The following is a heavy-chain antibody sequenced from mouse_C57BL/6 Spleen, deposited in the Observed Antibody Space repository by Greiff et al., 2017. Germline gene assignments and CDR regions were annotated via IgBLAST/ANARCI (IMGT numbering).Heavy chain of an antibody. D-gene: IGHD1-1*01. V-gene: IGHV5-9-1*02. CDR3: TRDYYGSSRYFDV. CDR1: GFTFSSYA. CDR2: ISSGGDYI. J-gene: IGHJ1*03. Sequence: EVMLVESGEGLVKPGGSLKLSCAASGFTFSSYAMSWVRQTPEKRLEWVAYISSGGDYIYYADTVKGRFTISRDNARNTLYLQMRSLKSEDTAMYYCTRDYYGSSRYFDVWGTGTTVTVSS.